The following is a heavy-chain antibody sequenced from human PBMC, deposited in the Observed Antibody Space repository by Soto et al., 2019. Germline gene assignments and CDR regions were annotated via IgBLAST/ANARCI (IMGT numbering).Heavy chain of an antibody. D-gene: IGHD4-17*01. Sequence: PSEALAVTCAVYLGSFSVYCWGWIRQPPGKGLELIRDINNSGMTHYKPSLESRVSMSVDSSKNQFSLKLNSVTAADTAVYYCARENHPWAAIPVRKLTTTWWFDPWGQGTMVTVSS. V-gene: IGHV4-34*01. CDR2: INNSGMT. CDR3: ARENHPWAAIPVRKLTTTWWFDP. CDR1: LGSFSVYC. J-gene: IGHJ5*02.